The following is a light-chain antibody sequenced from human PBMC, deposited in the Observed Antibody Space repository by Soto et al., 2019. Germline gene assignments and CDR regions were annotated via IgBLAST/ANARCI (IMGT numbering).Light chain of an antibody. CDR1: SSNIGAGYD. CDR3: QSYDSSLSGSVV. V-gene: IGLV1-40*01. Sequence: QSVLTQPPSVSGAPGQRVTISCSGSSSNIGAGYDVHWYQQLPGTAPKLLIYDNSDRPSGVPDRFSGSKSGTSASLAITGLQVEDEADYYCQSYDSSLSGSVVFGGGTKVTDL. J-gene: IGLJ2*01. CDR2: DNS.